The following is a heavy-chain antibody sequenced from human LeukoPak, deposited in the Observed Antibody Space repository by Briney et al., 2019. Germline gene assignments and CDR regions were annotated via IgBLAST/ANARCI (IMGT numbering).Heavy chain of an antibody. CDR2: FDPEDGET. D-gene: IGHD1-1*01. J-gene: IGHJ4*02. CDR1: GDTLSDVS. CDR3: ATSGGLERRLVFDY. V-gene: IGHV1-24*01. Sequence: GASVKVSCKVSGDTLSDVSIHWVRQAPGKGLEWMGGFDPEDGETIYAQKFQGRVTMTEDTSTDTAYMELSSLRSEDTAVYYCATSGGLERRLVFDYWGQGTLVTVSS.